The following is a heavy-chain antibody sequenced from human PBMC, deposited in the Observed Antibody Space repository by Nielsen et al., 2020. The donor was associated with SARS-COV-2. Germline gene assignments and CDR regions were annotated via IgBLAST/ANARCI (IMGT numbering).Heavy chain of an antibody. V-gene: IGHV3-30-3*01. CDR2: ISYDGSNK. J-gene: IGHJ6*03. CDR1: GFTFSSYA. Sequence: GESLKISCAASGFTFSSYAMHWVRQAPGKGLEWVAVISYDGSNKYYADSVKGRFTISRDNSKNTLYLQMNSLRAEDTAMYYCARAHYYYMDVWGKGTTVTVSS. CDR3: ARAHYYYMDV.